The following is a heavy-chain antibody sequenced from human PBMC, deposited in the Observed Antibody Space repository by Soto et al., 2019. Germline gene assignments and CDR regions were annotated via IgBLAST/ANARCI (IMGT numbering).Heavy chain of an antibody. CDR3: ATDESLGAYYYDSSGALAFDI. V-gene: IGHV1-24*01. CDR2: FDPEDGET. Sequence: ASVKVSCKVSGYTLTELSMHWVRQAPGKGLEWMGGFDPEDGETIYAQKFQGRVTMTEDTSTDTAYMELSSLRSEDTAVYYCATDESLGAYYYDSSGALAFDIWGQGTMVTVSS. D-gene: IGHD3-22*01. J-gene: IGHJ3*02. CDR1: GYTLTELS.